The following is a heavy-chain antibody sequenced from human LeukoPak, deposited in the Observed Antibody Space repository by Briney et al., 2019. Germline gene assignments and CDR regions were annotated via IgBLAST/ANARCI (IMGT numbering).Heavy chain of an antibody. CDR1: GFTFSSYA. J-gene: IGHJ4*02. CDR2: ISGSVGST. V-gene: IGHV3-23*01. CDR3: AKTNRPALYSTTYYDYIWGSQIIFHFDY. D-gene: IGHD3-16*01. Sequence: PGGSLRVSCAASGFTFSSYAMSWVRQAPGKGLEWVSAISGSVGSTYYAESLKGRFTISRDNSKNPLYLQMNSLGAEETAVYYCAKTNRPALYSTTYYDYIWGSQIIFHFDYWGQGTLVTVSS.